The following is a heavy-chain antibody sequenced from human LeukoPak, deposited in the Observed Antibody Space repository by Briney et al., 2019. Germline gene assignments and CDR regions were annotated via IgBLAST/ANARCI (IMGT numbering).Heavy chain of an antibody. D-gene: IGHD6-13*01. CDR2: IWYDGSNK. CDR1: GFTFSSYG. V-gene: IGHV3-33*01. J-gene: IGHJ4*02. Sequence: GRSLRLSCAASGFTFSSYGMHWVRQAPGKGLEWVAVIWYDGSNKYYADSVKGRFTTSRDNSKNTLYLQMNSLRAEDTAVYYCARGIAAAGLDYWGQGTLVTVSS. CDR3: ARGIAAAGLDY.